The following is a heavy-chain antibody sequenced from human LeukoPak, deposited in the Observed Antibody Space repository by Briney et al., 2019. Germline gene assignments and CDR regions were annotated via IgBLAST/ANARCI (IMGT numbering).Heavy chain of an antibody. CDR2: INPNSGGT. Sequence: ASVKVSCKASGYTFTGYYMHWVRQAPGQGLEWMGWINPNSGGTNYAQKFQGRVTMTRDTSISTAYMELSRLRSDDTAVYYCATQEQQLGVYYYYGMDVWGQGTTVTVSS. V-gene: IGHV1-2*02. J-gene: IGHJ6*02. CDR1: GYTFTGYY. CDR3: ATQEQQLGVYYYYGMDV. D-gene: IGHD6-13*01.